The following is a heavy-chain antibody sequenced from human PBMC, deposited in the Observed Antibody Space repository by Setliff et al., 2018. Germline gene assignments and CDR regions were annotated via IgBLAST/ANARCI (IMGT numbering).Heavy chain of an antibody. J-gene: IGHJ4*02. CDR2: ISAYNGNT. CDR1: GYTFTSYG. CDR3: ARAPPPYDSSGYYPREDYFDY. V-gene: IGHV1-18*01. Sequence: ASVKVSCKASGYTFTSYGISWVRQAPGQGLEWMGWISAYNGNTNYAQKLQGRVTMTTDTSTSTAYMELSSLRSEDTAVYYCARAPPPYDSSGYYPREDYFDYWGQGTLVTAPQ. D-gene: IGHD3-22*01.